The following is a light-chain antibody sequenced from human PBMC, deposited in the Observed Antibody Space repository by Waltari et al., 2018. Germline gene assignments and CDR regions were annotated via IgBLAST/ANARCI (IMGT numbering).Light chain of an antibody. J-gene: IGKJ2*01. Sequence: VLTQSPGTLSLSPGERATLSCRASQSLTKRYLAWYQQKPGQAPRLLIYGSSSRAAGIPDGFSGSGSGTDFTLTISRLEPEDFAVYYCKQYGSSVLYTFGQGTKLEIK. CDR1: QSLTKRY. CDR3: KQYGSSVLYT. CDR2: GSS. V-gene: IGKV3-20*01.